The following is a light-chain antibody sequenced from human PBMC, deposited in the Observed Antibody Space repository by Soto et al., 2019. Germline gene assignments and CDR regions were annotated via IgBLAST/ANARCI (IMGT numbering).Light chain of an antibody. CDR1: HDIRSY. Sequence: DIQLTQSPSFLSGSVGDRITITCRASHDIRSYLAWYQQKPAKAPKLLIYGASTLQSGVPSRFSGSGSGTEFTLTISSLQPEDFAVYYCQVRTDWPPFKYTFGQGTKLEVK. J-gene: IGKJ2*01. CDR2: GAS. V-gene: IGKV1-9*01. CDR3: QVRTDWPPFKYT.